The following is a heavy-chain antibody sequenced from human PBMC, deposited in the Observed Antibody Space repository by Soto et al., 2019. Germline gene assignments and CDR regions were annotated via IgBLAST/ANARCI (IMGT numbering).Heavy chain of an antibody. V-gene: IGHV3-33*01. CDR3: AREYYYDRSGYRYYFDY. Sequence: QVQLVESGGGVVQPGRSLRLSCAASGFTFSSYGMHWVRQAPGKGLEWVAVIWYDGSNKYYADSVKGRFTISRDNSKNTLYLQMNSLRAEDTAVYYCAREYYYDRSGYRYYFDYWGQGTLVTVSS. D-gene: IGHD3-22*01. CDR2: IWYDGSNK. CDR1: GFTFSSYG. J-gene: IGHJ4*02.